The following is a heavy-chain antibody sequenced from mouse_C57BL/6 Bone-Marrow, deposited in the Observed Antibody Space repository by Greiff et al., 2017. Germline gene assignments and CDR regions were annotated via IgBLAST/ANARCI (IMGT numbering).Heavy chain of an antibody. V-gene: IGHV5-17*01. Sequence: EVKLVESGGGLVKPGGSLKLSCAASGFTFSDYGMHWVRQAPEKGLEWVAYISSGSSTIYYADTVKGRFTISRDNAKNTLFLQMTSLRSEDTAMYYCARGSNCEAMDYWGQGTSVTVSS. J-gene: IGHJ4*01. CDR3: ARGSNCEAMDY. D-gene: IGHD4-1*01. CDR1: GFTFSDYG. CDR2: ISSGSSTI.